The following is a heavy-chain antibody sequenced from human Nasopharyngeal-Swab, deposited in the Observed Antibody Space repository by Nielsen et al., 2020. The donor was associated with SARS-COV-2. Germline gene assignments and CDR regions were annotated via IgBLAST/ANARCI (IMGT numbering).Heavy chain of an antibody. V-gene: IGHV3-74*01. CDR3: ATAGNYRFDH. D-gene: IGHD3-16*02. Sequence: GEALKISCAASGFGFSSSVMHWIRQGPGKGLVWVARMNSDGSTINYGDPGMGRFIISRDNAKNMLYLQMYSLRAEDTAVYYCATAGNYRFDHWGHGTLVTVSS. CDR2: MNSDGSTI. CDR1: GFGFSSSV. J-gene: IGHJ4*01.